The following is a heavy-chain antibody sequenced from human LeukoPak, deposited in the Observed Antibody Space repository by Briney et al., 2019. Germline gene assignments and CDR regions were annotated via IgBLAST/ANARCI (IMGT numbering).Heavy chain of an antibody. J-gene: IGHJ4*02. V-gene: IGHV3-21*04. D-gene: IGHD3-10*01. CDR1: GFTFSVSW. Sequence: GGSLRLSCAASGFTFSVSWMSWVRQAPGKGLEWVSSISSDSTYIYYADSVKGRFTISRDNSKNTLYLEVISLTAEDTAVYYCAKDDAWLRFGEWSQGTLVTVSS. CDR2: ISSDSTYI. CDR3: AKDDAWLRFGE.